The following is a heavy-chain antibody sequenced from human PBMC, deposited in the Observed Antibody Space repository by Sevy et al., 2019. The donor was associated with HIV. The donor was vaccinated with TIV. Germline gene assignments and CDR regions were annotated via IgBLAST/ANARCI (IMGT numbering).Heavy chain of an antibody. CDR3: ARDHGILWFGELSPNYYYYYGMDV. J-gene: IGHJ6*02. D-gene: IGHD3-10*01. CDR1: GYTFTSYG. CDR2: ISAYNGNT. V-gene: IGHV1-18*01. Sequence: ASVKVSCKASGYTFTSYGISWVRQAPGQGLEWMGWISAYNGNTNYAQKLQGRVTMTTDTSTSTAYMELRSLRSDDTAVYYYARDHGILWFGELSPNYYYYYGMDVWGQGTTVTVSS.